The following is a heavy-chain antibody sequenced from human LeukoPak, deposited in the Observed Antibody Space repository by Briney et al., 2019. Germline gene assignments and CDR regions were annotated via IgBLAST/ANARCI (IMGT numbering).Heavy chain of an antibody. Sequence: GASVKVSCKASGYTFTGYYMHWVRQAPGQGVEWVGWSNLNSGDTNYAQRCHGRVTITRDTSISTAHMELSWLRSDDTAVYYCARANPLYCSSTTCLFDYWGQGTLVTVSS. CDR1: GYTFTGYY. CDR3: ARANPLYCSSTTCLFDY. J-gene: IGHJ4*02. CDR2: SNLNSGDT. D-gene: IGHD2-2*01. V-gene: IGHV1-2*02.